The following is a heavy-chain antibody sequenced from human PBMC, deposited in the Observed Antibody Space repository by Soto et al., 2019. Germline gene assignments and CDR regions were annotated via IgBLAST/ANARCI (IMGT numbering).Heavy chain of an antibody. V-gene: IGHV3-30*18. CDR2: ISYDGSNK. CDR3: AKDQGIDPYYYGLDV. Sequence: PGESLTLSCAASGGTIGSYCRHWVRQAPGKGLEWVAVISYDGSNKYYAYSVKGRFTISRDNSKNTLYLQLNSLRAEDTAVYYCAKDQGIDPYYYGLDVWGQGTTVTVSS. CDR1: GGTIGSYC. J-gene: IGHJ6*02.